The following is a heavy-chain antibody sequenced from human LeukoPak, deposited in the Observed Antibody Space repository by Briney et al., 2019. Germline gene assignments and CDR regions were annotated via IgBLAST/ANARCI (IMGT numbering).Heavy chain of an antibody. CDR2: INPNSGGT. J-gene: IGHJ4*02. V-gene: IGHV1-2*02. Sequence: ASVKVSCKASGYTLTGNYMHWVRQAPGQGLELMGWINPNSGGTNYAQRFQGRVTMTRDTSISTAYMELNRLRSDDTAVYYCARAAFCGGGCYFYFDYWGQGTLVTVSS. CDR1: GYTLTGNY. CDR3: ARAAFCGGGCYFYFDY. D-gene: IGHD2-21*02.